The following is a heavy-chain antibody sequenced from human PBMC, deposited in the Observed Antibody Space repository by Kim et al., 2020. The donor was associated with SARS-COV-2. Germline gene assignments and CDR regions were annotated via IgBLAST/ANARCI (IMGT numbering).Heavy chain of an antibody. J-gene: IGHJ4*02. V-gene: IGHV3-53*01. Sequence: GGSLRLSCAASGFTVSRNYMSWVRQAPGKGLEWVSLINGGGSTFYADAAKGRFIISRDNSRNNLYFQINSMRAEDTAVFYCSARDYGDQPLFDFCGQGT. CDR1: GFTVSRNY. D-gene: IGHD4-17*01. CDR3: SARDYGDQPLFDF. CDR2: INGGGST.